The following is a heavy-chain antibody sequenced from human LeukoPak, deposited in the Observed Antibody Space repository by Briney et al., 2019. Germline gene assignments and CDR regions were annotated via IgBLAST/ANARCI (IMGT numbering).Heavy chain of an antibody. V-gene: IGHV4-59*12. CDR2: IHYTGST. CDR1: GGSISSYY. CDR3: ARAGRGGFDFDY. J-gene: IGHJ4*02. Sequence: SETLPLTRTVSGGSISSYYWSWIRQPPGKGLEWIGHIHYTGSTNYNPSLKSRVTISLDTSKNHFSLHLSSVTAADTAVYSCARAGRGGFDFDYWGQGAPVTVSS. D-gene: IGHD3-16*01.